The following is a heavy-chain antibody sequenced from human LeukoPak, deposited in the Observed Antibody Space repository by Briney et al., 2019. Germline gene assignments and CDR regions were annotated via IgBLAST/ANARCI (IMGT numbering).Heavy chain of an antibody. Sequence: ASVKVSCKASGYTFTSYGISWVRQAPGQGLEWMGWISAYNGNTNYAQKLQGRVTMTTDTSTSTAYMELRSLRSEDTAVYYCARDHYDSSGYYLVYWGQGTLVTVSS. CDR1: GYTFTSYG. D-gene: IGHD3-22*01. V-gene: IGHV1-18*01. CDR3: ARDHYDSSGYYLVY. J-gene: IGHJ4*02. CDR2: ISAYNGNT.